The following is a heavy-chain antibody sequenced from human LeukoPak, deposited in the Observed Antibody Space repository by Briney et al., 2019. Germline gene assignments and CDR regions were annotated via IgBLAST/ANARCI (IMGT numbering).Heavy chain of an antibody. CDR1: GFTFDDYA. J-gene: IGHJ4*02. V-gene: IGHV3-9*01. Sequence: GGSLRLSCAASGFTFDDYAMPWVRQAPGKGLEWVSDISWNSGSIGYADSVKGRFTISRDNAKNSLYLQMNSLRAEDTALYYCAKVYCSSTSCYTGIDYWGQGTLVTVSS. D-gene: IGHD2-2*02. CDR3: AKVYCSSTSCYTGIDY. CDR2: ISWNSGSI.